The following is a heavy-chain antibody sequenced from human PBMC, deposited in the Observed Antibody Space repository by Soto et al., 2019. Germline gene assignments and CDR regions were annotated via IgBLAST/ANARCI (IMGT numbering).Heavy chain of an antibody. CDR3: GRTNWKANWFDP. CDR2: VYYSGSA. CDR1: GGSVSSYY. J-gene: IGHJ5*02. V-gene: IGHV4-59*02. D-gene: IGHD1-20*01. Sequence: QVQLQESGPGLVKPSETLSLTCTVSGGSVSSYYWNWIRQPPWKGLEWIGYVYYSGSATYNPSLKSRATIPVDTAKDQLSLKLRSVSAADTAVEYCGRTNWKANWFDPWGQGTLVTVSS.